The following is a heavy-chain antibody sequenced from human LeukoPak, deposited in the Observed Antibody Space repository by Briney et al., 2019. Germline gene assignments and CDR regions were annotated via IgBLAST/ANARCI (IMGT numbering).Heavy chain of an antibody. CDR1: GVSISSSNSY. J-gene: IGHJ5*02. D-gene: IGHD5-18*01. V-gene: IGHV4-39*01. CDR3: ARHKWIQLWFNWFDP. Sequence: PSETLSLTCTVSGVSISSSNSYWGWIRQPPGKGLEWIGSIYYSGNTYYNPSLKSRVTISVDTSKNQFSLKLSSVTAADTAVYYCARHKWIQLWFNWFDPWGQGTLVTVSS. CDR2: IYYSGNT.